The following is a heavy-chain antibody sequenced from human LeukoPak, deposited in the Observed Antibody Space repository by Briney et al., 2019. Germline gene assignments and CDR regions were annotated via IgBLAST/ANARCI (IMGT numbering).Heavy chain of an antibody. J-gene: IGHJ6*03. Sequence: ASVKVSCKASGGTFSSCAISWVRQAPGQGLEWMGGIIPIFGTANYAQKFQGRVTITADESTSTAYMELSSLRSEDTAVYYCAGSDAEKMATGGAYYYYYMDVWGKGTTVTISS. CDR2: IIPIFGTA. D-gene: IGHD5-24*01. CDR3: AGSDAEKMATGGAYYYYYMDV. V-gene: IGHV1-69*13. CDR1: GGTFSSCA.